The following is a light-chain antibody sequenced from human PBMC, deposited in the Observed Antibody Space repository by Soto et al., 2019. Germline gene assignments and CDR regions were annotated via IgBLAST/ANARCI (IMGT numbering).Light chain of an antibody. J-gene: IGLJ1*01. CDR1: SSDIGGYNY. CDR2: EVS. Sequence: QSVLTQPPSASGSPGQSVTISCTGTSSDIGGYNYVSWYQQHPGKAPKLMIYEVSKRPSGVPDRFSGSKSGNTASLTVSGLQAEDEADYYGSSYACSNNYVFGSGTKVTVL. V-gene: IGLV2-8*01. CDR3: SSYACSNNYV.